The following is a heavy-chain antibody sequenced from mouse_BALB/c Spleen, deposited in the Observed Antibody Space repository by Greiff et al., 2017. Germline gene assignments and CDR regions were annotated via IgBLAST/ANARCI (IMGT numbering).Heavy chain of an antibody. V-gene: IGHV3-2*02. CDR1: GYSITSDYA. CDR2: ISYSGST. J-gene: IGHJ1*01. D-gene: IGHD2-1*01. CDR3: ARNELYGNYRYFDV. Sequence: EVKLVESGPGLVKPSQSLSLTCTVTGYSITSDYAWNWIRQFPGNKLEWMGYISYSGSTSYNPSLKSRISITRDTSKNQFFLQLNSVTTEDTATYYCARNELYGNYRYFDVWGAGTTVTVSS.